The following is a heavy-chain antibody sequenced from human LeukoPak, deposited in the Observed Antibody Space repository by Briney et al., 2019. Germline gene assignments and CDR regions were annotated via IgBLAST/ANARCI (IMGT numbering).Heavy chain of an antibody. V-gene: IGHV3-23*01. D-gene: IGHD3-10*02. CDR3: AKQSYARSLGE. Sequence: AGGSLRLSCATSGFPFSDFSMTWVRQAPGKGLEWISTTNSGVTTTYYAESVKGRFTISRDNFTNALYLQMSSLRVEDTAIYYCAKQSYARSLGEGGPGTLVTVSS. CDR2: TNSGVTTT. CDR1: GFPFSDFS. J-gene: IGHJ4*02.